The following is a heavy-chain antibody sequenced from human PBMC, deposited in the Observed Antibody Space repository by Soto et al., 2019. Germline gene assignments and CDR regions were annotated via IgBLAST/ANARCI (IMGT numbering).Heavy chain of an antibody. D-gene: IGHD6-19*01. Sequence: EVQLLESGGGLVQPGGSLRLSCATSAFTFSSHGMSWVRQAPGKGLEWVSHITGSGDRSYYADTVKGRFTISRDNSKNTLYLQMNSLRVEDTAVYFCAKEWSSGWYDWGQGTLVTVSS. J-gene: IGHJ4*02. CDR1: AFTFSSHG. CDR3: AKEWSSGWYD. V-gene: IGHV3-23*01. CDR2: ITGSGDRS.